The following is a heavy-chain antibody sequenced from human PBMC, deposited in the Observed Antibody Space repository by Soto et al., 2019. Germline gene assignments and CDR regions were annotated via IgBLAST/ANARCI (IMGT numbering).Heavy chain of an antibody. CDR2: IYYSGST. V-gene: IGHV4-31*03. J-gene: IGHJ6*02. Sequence: PSETLSLTCTVSGGSISSGGYYWSWIRQHPGKGLEWIGYIYYSGSTYYNPSLKSRVTISVDTSKNQFSLKLSSVTAADTAAYYCASLTTVTTFDYYYYGMDVWGQGTTVTVSS. CDR1: GGSISSGGYY. CDR3: ASLTTVTTFDYYYYGMDV. D-gene: IGHD4-17*01.